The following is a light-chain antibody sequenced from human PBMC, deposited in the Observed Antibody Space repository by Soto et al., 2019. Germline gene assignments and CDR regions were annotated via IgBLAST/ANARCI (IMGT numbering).Light chain of an antibody. CDR1: SGSIASNF. J-gene: IGLJ2*01. CDR2: EDN. Sequence: NFMLTQPHSVSASPGKTVTISCTRSSGSIASNFVQWYQQRPGSSPTTVIYEDNQRPSGVPDRFSGSIDSSSNSASLTISGLRTEDEAEYYCQSYDSVIFGGGTKLTVL. CDR3: QSYDSVI. V-gene: IGLV6-57*01.